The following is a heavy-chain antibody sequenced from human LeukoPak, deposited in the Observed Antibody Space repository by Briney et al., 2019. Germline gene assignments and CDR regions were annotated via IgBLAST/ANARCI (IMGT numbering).Heavy chain of an antibody. V-gene: IGHV3-30*18. CDR2: ISYDGSNK. D-gene: IGHD1-26*01. J-gene: IGHJ4*02. CDR1: GFTFSSYG. Sequence: GGSLRLSCAASGFTFSSYGMHWVRQAPGKGLEWVAVISYDGSNKYYADSVKGRFTISRDNSKNTLYLQMNSLRAEDTAVYYCAKASGSYEYYFDYWGQGTLVTVSS. CDR3: AKASGSYEYYFDY.